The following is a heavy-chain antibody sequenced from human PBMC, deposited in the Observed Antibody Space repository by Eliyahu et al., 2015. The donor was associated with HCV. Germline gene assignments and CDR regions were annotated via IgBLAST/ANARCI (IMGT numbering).Heavy chain of an antibody. CDR1: GYTFTGYY. D-gene: IGHD3-22*01. J-gene: IGHJ4*02. V-gene: IGHV1-2*02. Sequence: QVQLVQSGAEVKKPGASVKVSCKASGYTFTGYYMHWVRQAPGXGLEWMGWINPNSGGTNYAQKFQDRVTMTRDTSISTAYMELSRLRSDDTAVYYCARVYYDSSGYPLGDYWGQGTLVTVSS. CDR3: ARVYYDSSGYPLGDY. CDR2: INPNSGGT.